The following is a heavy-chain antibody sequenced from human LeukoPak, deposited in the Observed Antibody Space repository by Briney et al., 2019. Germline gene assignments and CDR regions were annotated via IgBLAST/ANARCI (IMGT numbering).Heavy chain of an antibody. CDR3: ARGRNANCSGGSCYSRGSGYYYYYYMDV. Sequence: SETLSLTCTVSGGSITSSSYYWGWIRQPPGKGLEWIGEINHSGSTNYNPSLKSRVTISVDTSKNQFSLKLSSVTAADTAVYYCARGRNANCSGGSCYSRGSGYYYYYYMDVWGKGTTVTVSS. V-gene: IGHV4-39*07. J-gene: IGHJ6*03. D-gene: IGHD2-15*01. CDR1: GGSITSSSYY. CDR2: INHSGST.